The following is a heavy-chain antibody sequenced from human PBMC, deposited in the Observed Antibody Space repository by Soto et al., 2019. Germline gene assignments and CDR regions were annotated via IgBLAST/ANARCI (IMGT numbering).Heavy chain of an antibody. Sequence: SVKVSCKASGHTFTGYYMHWVRQAPGQGLEWMGGIIPIFGTANYAQKFQGRVTITADESTSTAYMELSSLRPEDTAVYYCGRDINEGTAAAGPEYWGQGTLVTVSS. D-gene: IGHD6-13*01. CDR3: GRDINEGTAAAGPEY. CDR1: GHTFTGYY. J-gene: IGHJ4*02. CDR2: IIPIFGTA. V-gene: IGHV1-69*13.